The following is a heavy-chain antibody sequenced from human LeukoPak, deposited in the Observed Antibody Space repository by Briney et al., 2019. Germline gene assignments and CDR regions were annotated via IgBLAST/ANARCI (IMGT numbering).Heavy chain of an antibody. J-gene: IGHJ4*02. CDR1: GFTFSSYA. CDR2: IRGSGGST. V-gene: IGHV3-23*01. D-gene: IGHD3-3*01. Sequence: GGSLRLSCAASGFTFSSYAMSWVRQAPGKGLEWVSAIRGSGGSTYYADSVKGRFTISRDNSKNTLYLQMNSLRAEDTAVYYCAIFWIFGVVNSRDHDYWGQGTLVTVSS. CDR3: AIFWIFGVVNSRDHDY.